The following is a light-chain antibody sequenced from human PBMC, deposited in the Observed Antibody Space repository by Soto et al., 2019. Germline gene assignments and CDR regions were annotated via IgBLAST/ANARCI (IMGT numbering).Light chain of an antibody. CDR3: QQYGSSPYT. CDR2: GAS. CDR1: QSVSSSY. J-gene: IGKJ2*01. Sequence: EIVLTQSPGTLSLSPGERATLSCRASQSVSSSYLAWYQQKPGQAPRLLIYGASSRATGIPDRFSGSGSGSFFTLTISRVEPEDFAVYYWQQYGSSPYTFGQGTKLEIK. V-gene: IGKV3-20*01.